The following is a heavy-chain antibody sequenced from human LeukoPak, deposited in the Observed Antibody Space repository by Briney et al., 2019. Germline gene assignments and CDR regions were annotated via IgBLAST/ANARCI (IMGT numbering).Heavy chain of an antibody. CDR3: ARGGGTESLLVPFEY. CDR1: GGSISSYY. Sequence: SETLSLTCTVSGGSISSYYWSWIRQPPGKGLEWIGYIYYSGSTDYNPSLKSRVTISVETSKNQFSLKLSSVTAADTAVYYCARGGGTESLLVPFEYWGQGTLVTVSS. J-gene: IGHJ4*02. CDR2: IYYSGST. V-gene: IGHV4-59*01. D-gene: IGHD3-22*01.